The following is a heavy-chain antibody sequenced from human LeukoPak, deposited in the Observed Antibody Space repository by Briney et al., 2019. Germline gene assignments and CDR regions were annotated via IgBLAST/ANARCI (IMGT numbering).Heavy chain of an antibody. Sequence: ASVKVSCKASGYTFTSYGINWVRQATGQGLEWMGWMNPNSGNTGYAQKFQGRVTMTRNTSISTAYMELSSLRSEDTAVYYCARAALDYGDYDDYWGQGTLVTVSS. D-gene: IGHD4-17*01. CDR1: GYTFTSYG. CDR3: ARAALDYGDYDDY. V-gene: IGHV1-8*01. CDR2: MNPNSGNT. J-gene: IGHJ4*02.